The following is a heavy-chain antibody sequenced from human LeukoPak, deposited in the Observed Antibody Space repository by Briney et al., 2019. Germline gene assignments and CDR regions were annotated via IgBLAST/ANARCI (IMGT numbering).Heavy chain of an antibody. CDR2: ISSSSSYI. J-gene: IGHJ4*02. Sequence: PGGSLRLSCAASGFTFSSYSMNWVRQAPGKGLEWVSSISSSSSYIYYADSVKGRFTISRDNAKNSLYLQMNSLRAEDTAVYYCARDRICSSTSCYLFDYWGQGTLVTVCS. D-gene: IGHD2-2*01. CDR3: ARDRICSSTSCYLFDY. CDR1: GFTFSSYS. V-gene: IGHV3-21*01.